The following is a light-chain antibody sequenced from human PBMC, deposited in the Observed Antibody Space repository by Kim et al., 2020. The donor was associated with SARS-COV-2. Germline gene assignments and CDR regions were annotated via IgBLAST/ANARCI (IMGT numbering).Light chain of an antibody. V-gene: IGKV1-33*01. J-gene: IGKJ4*01. CDR1: QDISNH. Sequence: DIQMTQSPSSLSASVGDRVSITCQASQDISNHLNWYQQKPGKAPKLLIYAASNLETGVPSRFSGSGSGTDFTFTISSLQPEDIATYYCQQYENCLSFGGGTKVDIK. CDR3: QQYENCLS. CDR2: AAS.